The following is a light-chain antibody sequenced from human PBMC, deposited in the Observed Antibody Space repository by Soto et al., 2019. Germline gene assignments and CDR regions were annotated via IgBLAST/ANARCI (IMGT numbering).Light chain of an antibody. CDR2: GAS. CDR3: QQYNNWPLT. CDR1: QRISAN. V-gene: IGKV3-15*01. Sequence: IVMTQSPGTLSVSQGGRATLSCRASQRISANLAWYQQKPGQAPRLLIYGASTGATGIPARFSGSGSGTEFTLTISSLQSEDFAVYYCQQYNNWPLTFGQGTRLEI. J-gene: IGKJ5*01.